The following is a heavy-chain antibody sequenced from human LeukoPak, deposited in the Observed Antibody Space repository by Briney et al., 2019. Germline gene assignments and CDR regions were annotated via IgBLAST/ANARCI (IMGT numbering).Heavy chain of an antibody. CDR3: TRSSGGQLAPLDS. CDR2: INPSGGST. CDR1: GYTFTSYY. J-gene: IGHJ4*02. Sequence: ASVKVSCKASGYTFTSYYMHWVRQAPGQGLEWMGIINPSGGSTSYAQKFQGRVTMTRDTSTSTVYMDLSSLRSEDTAVYYCTRSSGGQLAPLDSWGQGTLVTVSS. D-gene: IGHD6-6*01. V-gene: IGHV1-46*01.